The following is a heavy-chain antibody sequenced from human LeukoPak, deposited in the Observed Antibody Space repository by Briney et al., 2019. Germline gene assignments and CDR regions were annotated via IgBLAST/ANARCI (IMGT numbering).Heavy chain of an antibody. CDR2: IIPILGIA. V-gene: IGHV1-69*04. CDR1: GGTFSSYA. J-gene: IGHJ4*02. D-gene: IGHD3-22*01. CDR3: ARVYSDSSGYHL. Sequence: SVKVSCKASGGTFSSYAISWVRQAPGQGLEWMGRIIPILGIANYAQKFQGRVTITADKSTSTAYMELSSLRSEDTAVYYCARVYSDSSGYHLWGQGTLVAVSS.